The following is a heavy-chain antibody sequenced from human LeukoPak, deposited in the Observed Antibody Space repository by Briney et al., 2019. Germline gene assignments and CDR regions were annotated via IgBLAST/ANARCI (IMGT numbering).Heavy chain of an antibody. D-gene: IGHD3-22*01. CDR3: ARGDTYYYDSSGSYYFDY. V-gene: IGHV1-2*02. CDR2: INPNSGGT. CDR1: GYTFTGYY. J-gene: IGHJ4*02. Sequence: ASVKVSCKASGYTFTGYYMHWVRQAPGQGLEWMGWINPNSGGTNYAQKFQGRVTMTRDTSISTAYMELSRLRSDDTAVYYCARGDTYYYDSSGSYYFDYWGQGTLVTVSS.